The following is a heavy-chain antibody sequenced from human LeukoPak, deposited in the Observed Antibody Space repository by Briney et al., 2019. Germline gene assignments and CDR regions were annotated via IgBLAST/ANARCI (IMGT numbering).Heavy chain of an antibody. CDR3: AKSLTSSKNCFDP. D-gene: IGHD4-11*01. CDR2: ISGSGGST. V-gene: IGHV3-23*01. J-gene: IGHJ5*02. CDR1: GFTFSNYD. Sequence: GGSLRLSCAASGFTFSNYDMHWVRQAPGKGLEWVSAISGSGGSTYYADSVKGRFTISRDNSKNTLYLQMNSLRAEDTAVYYCAKSLTSSKNCFDPWGQGTLVTVSS.